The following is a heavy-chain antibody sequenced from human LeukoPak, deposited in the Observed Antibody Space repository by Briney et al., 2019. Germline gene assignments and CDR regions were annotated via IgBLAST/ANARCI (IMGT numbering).Heavy chain of an antibody. CDR3: VRAEGGGYARY. J-gene: IGHJ4*02. CDR1: GASISNYY. V-gene: IGHV4-4*07. Sequence: SETLSLTCTVSGASISNYYWSWIRQPAGKGLEWIGRMYNSGSTNYNPSLQSRVTMSLDTSSNHFSLNLISVTAADTAVYYCVRAEGGGYARYWGQGTLVTVSS. D-gene: IGHD5-12*01. CDR2: MYNSGST.